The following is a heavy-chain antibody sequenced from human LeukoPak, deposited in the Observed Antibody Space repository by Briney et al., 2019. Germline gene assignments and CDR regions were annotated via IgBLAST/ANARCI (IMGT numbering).Heavy chain of an antibody. J-gene: IGHJ3*02. CDR1: GGSVSSAGYS. V-gene: IGHV4-30-2*01. CDR2: FFHTGNT. D-gene: IGHD4-17*01. Sequence: SETLSLTCAVSGGSVSSAGYSWSGIRQPPGRGLECIGYFFHTGNTYYNPSLESRVTISLDRSRNQFSLKLSSVTAADTAVYYCAKFTVTTSGYTFDIWGQGTMVTVSS. CDR3: AKFTVTTSGYTFDI.